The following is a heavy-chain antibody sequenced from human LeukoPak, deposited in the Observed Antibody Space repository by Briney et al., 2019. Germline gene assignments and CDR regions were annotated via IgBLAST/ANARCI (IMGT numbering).Heavy chain of an antibody. CDR3: ARSFCSSTSCYLPHDAFDI. V-gene: IGHV3-20*04. CDR1: GFTFDDYD. J-gene: IGHJ3*02. CDR2: INWNGGST. Sequence: PGGSLRLSCAASGFTFDDYDMSWVRQAPGKGLEWVSGINWNGGSTGYADSVKGRFTISRDNAKNSLYLQMNSLRAEDTALYYCARSFCSSTSCYLPHDAFDIWGQGTMVTVSS. D-gene: IGHD2-2*01.